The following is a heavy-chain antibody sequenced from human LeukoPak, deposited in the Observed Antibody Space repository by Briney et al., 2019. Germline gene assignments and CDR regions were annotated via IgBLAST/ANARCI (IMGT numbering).Heavy chain of an antibody. J-gene: IGHJ4*02. Sequence: GGSLRLSCAASGFTFSSYGMHWVRQAPGKGLEWVAFIRYDGSNKYYADSVKGRFTISRDNSKNTLYLQMNSLRAEDTAVYYCAKEYYYGSGSLFDYWGQGTLVTVSS. CDR3: AKEYYYGSGSLFDY. V-gene: IGHV3-30*02. CDR1: GFTFSSYG. CDR2: IRYDGSNK. D-gene: IGHD3-10*01.